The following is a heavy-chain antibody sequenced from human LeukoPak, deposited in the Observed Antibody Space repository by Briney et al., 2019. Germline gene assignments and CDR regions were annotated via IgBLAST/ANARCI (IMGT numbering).Heavy chain of an antibody. CDR2: INHSGST. CDR3: ARDPTWDY. CDR1: GGSFSGYY. Sequence: SETLSLTCAVYGGSFSGYYWSWIRQPAGKGLEWIGEINHSGSTNYNPSLKSRVTISVDTSKNQFSLKLSSVTAADTAVYYCARDPTWDYWGQGTLVTVSS. J-gene: IGHJ4*02. V-gene: IGHV4-34*01.